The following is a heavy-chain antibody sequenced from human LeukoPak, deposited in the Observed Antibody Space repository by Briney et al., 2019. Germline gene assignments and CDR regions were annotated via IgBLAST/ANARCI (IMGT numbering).Heavy chain of an antibody. CDR3: ARDPRAAADGKADY. V-gene: IGHV7-4-1*02. Sequence: ASVKVSCKASGYTFTSYAMNWVRQAPGQGLEWIGWINTNTGNPTYAQGFTGRFVFSLDTSVSTTYLQISSLKAEDTAVYYCARDPRAAADGKADYWGQGTLVTVSS. CDR1: GYTFTSYA. D-gene: IGHD6-13*01. CDR2: INTNTGNP. J-gene: IGHJ4*02.